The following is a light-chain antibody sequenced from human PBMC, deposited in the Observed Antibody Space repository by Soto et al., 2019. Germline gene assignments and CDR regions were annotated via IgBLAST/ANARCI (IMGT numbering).Light chain of an antibody. V-gene: IGLV2-14*01. J-gene: IGLJ1*01. Sequence: QSVLTRPASVSGSPGQSITSSCTGTSSDVGGYNYVSWYKQHPGKAPKLMIYEVTNRPSGVSNRFSGSKSGNTASLTISGLQAEDEADYYCSSYTSSSTLYVFGTGTKVTVL. CDR1: SSDVGGYNY. CDR3: SSYTSSSTLYV. CDR2: EVT.